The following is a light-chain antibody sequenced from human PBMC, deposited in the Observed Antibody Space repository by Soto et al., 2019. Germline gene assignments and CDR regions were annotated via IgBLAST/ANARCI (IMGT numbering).Light chain of an antibody. J-gene: IGLJ3*02. Sequence: QSVLTQPPSASGTPGQRVTISCSGSSSNIGSNYVYWYQQLPGTATKLLIYRNNQRPSGVPDRFSGSKSGTSASLAISGLRSEDEADYYCAAWDDSLSGPWVFGGGTKVTVL. CDR3: AAWDDSLSGPWV. CDR2: RNN. CDR1: SSNIGSNY. V-gene: IGLV1-47*01.